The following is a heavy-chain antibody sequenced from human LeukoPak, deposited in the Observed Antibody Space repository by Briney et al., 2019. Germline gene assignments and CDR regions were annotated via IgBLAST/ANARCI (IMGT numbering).Heavy chain of an antibody. D-gene: IGHD2-2*01. Sequence: ASVKVSCKASGYTITGYYMHWVRQAPGQGLEWMGWINPNSGGTNYAQKFQGRVTMTRDTSISTAYMELSRLRSDDTAVYYCAITVTSQLLWYLNDAFDIWGQGTMVTVSS. CDR2: INPNSGGT. CDR1: GYTITGYY. CDR3: AITVTSQLLWYLNDAFDI. V-gene: IGHV1-2*02. J-gene: IGHJ3*02.